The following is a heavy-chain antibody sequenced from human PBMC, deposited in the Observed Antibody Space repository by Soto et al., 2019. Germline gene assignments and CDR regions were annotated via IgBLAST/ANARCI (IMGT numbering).Heavy chain of an antibody. V-gene: IGHV1-58*02. CDR3: AADRDPTDPYKCVDP. CDR2: IVVGSGNT. Sequence: QMQLVQSGPEVKKPGTSVKVSCKASGFTFRNSAIQWVRQARGQRLEWIGWIVVGSGNTNYAQHFQERVTFTRDMSTGTAYMELSSLTSEDTAGYYCAADRDPTDPYKCVDPWGKGTLVTVSS. J-gene: IGHJ5*02. CDR1: GFTFRNSA. D-gene: IGHD1-1*01.